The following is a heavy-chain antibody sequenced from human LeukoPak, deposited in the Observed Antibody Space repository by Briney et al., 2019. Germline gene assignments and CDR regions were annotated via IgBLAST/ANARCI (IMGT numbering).Heavy chain of an antibody. CDR1: GSTFSRYW. CDR2: VKSDGSDT. Sequence: PGGSLRLSCAASGSTFSRYWTHWVRQAPGKGLVWVSRVKSDGSDTIYADSVKGRFTISRDNAKNTLYLQMDSLRAEDTAVYYCTTGIGNYYYYWGQGTLVTVAS. CDR3: TTGIGNYYYY. J-gene: IGHJ4*02. V-gene: IGHV3-74*01. D-gene: IGHD3-10*01.